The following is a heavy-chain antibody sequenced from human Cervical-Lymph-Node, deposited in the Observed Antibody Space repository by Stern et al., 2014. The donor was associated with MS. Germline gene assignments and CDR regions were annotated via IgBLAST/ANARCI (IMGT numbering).Heavy chain of an antibody. V-gene: IGHV3-33*01. CDR2: IWYDGSNK. Sequence: QVQLVESGGGVVQPGRSLRLSCAASGFTFSSYGMHWVRQAPGKGLEWVAVIWYDGSNKYYADSVKGRFTISRDNSKNTLYLQMNSLRAEDTAMYYCARDLFYYSSPDYWGQGTLVTVSS. J-gene: IGHJ4*02. CDR1: GFTFSSYG. D-gene: IGHD6-13*01. CDR3: ARDLFYYSSPDY.